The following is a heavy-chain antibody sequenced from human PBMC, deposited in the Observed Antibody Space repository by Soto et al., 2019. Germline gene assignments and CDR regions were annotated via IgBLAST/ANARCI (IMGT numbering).Heavy chain of an antibody. CDR3: ARGPDLAAAGYFDY. J-gene: IGHJ4*02. CDR1: GFTFSSYS. CDR2: ISSSSSTI. D-gene: IGHD6-13*01. V-gene: IGHV3-48*01. Sequence: GGSLRLSCAASGFTFSSYSMNWVRQAPGKGLEWVSYISSSSSTIYYADSVKGRFTISRDNAKNSLYRQMNSLRAEDTAVYYCARGPDLAAAGYFDYWGQGTLVTVSS.